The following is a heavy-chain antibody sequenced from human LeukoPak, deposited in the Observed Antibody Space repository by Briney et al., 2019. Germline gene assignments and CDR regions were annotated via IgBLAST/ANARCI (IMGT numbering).Heavy chain of an antibody. J-gene: IGHJ4*02. CDR2: IIPILGIA. Sequence: SVKLSCTASGGTFSSYAISWVRQAPGQGLEWMGRIIPILGIANYAQTFQGRVTITADKTTSTAYMELSSLRSEDTAVYYCARVIATTDFDYWGQGTLVTVPS. CDR1: GGTFSSYA. D-gene: IGHD5-24*01. V-gene: IGHV1-69*04. CDR3: ARVIATTDFDY.